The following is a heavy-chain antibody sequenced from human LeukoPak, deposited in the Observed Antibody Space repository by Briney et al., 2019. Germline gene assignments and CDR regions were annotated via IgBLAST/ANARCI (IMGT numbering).Heavy chain of an antibody. J-gene: IGHJ3*02. Sequence: PSETLSLTCTVSGGSISSSSYYWGWIRQPPGKGLEWIGSIYYSGSTYYNPSLKSRVTISVDTSKNQFSLKLSSVTAADTAVYYCARYIAAAGTNAFDIWGQGTMVTVSS. CDR1: GGSISSSSYY. D-gene: IGHD6-13*01. CDR2: IYYSGST. V-gene: IGHV4-39*07. CDR3: ARYIAAAGTNAFDI.